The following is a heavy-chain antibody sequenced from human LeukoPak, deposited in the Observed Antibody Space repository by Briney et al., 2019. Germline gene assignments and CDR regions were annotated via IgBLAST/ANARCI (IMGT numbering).Heavy chain of an antibody. D-gene: IGHD5-12*01. V-gene: IGHV3-48*01. Sequence: GGSLRHSCAAPGFPFNTPIINWVRQAPGKVVGRVSYFRSSSSPRYYADSLKGRFTISRDNAKSALFLQMNSLRAEDTAVYYCAREGREKVAAITNRYYNYYLDLWGKGTTVTVSS. CDR1: GFPFNTPI. CDR3: AREGREKVAAITNRYYNYYLDL. CDR2: FRSSSSPR. J-gene: IGHJ6*03.